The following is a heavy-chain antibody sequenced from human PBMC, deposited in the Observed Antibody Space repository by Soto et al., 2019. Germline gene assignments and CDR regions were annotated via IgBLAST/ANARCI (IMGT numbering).Heavy chain of an antibody. D-gene: IGHD3-16*01. J-gene: IGHJ3*01. Sequence: QVQLVESGGGVVQPGRSLRLSCAVSGFTFSTYGMHWVRQAPGKGLEWVAVIWYDGSNKYYADSVKGRFTISRDNSKNTLYLQRNSLRAEDTAVYYCARRWGYDAFDFWGQGTMVTVSS. CDR3: ARRWGYDAFDF. CDR1: GFTFSTYG. V-gene: IGHV3-33*01. CDR2: IWYDGSNK.